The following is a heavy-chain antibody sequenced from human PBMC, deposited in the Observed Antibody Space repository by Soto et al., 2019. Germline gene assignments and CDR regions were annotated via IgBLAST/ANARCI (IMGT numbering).Heavy chain of an antibody. V-gene: IGHV4-30-4*08. CDR3: ARRKSLDV. Sequence: HVQLQESGPGLLRPSQTLSLTCSVSGGSVSSHDYDWTWVRQRPGKGLEWIGFVHDRETADYNPSLTSRVSISVDTFKNKFSLRLSSVTAADSAVYYCARRKSLDVWGQGITVIVSS. CDR1: GGSVSSHDYD. J-gene: IGHJ6*02. CDR2: VHDRETA.